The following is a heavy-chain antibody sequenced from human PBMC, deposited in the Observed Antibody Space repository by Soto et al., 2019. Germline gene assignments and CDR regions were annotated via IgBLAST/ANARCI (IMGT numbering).Heavy chain of an antibody. Sequence: EVQLLESGGGLVQPGGSLRLSCAASGFTFSSYAMNWVRQAPGKGLEWVSTSSGSGGSTYYADSVKGRFTSSRDNSKNTLYLQMNSLRAADTAVYYCAKNIAVAGTGYYGMDVWGQGTTVTVSS. V-gene: IGHV3-23*01. CDR1: GFTFSSYA. CDR3: AKNIAVAGTGYYGMDV. CDR2: SSGSGGST. J-gene: IGHJ6*01. D-gene: IGHD6-19*01.